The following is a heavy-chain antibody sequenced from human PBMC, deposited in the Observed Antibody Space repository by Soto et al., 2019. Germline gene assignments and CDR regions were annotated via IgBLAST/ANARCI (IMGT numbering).Heavy chain of an antibody. D-gene: IGHD2-8*01. CDR2: ISGYSGNT. CDR1: GYIFSLFN. CDR3: ARDTFGVVDSFDL. Sequence: QVQLVQSGGEVKKPGASVKVSCKASGYIFSLFNINWVRQAPGQGLEWMGWISGYSGNTNYAPTFKGRFTMTTDTSTNTAYMELRSLTSDDTAMYYCARDTFGVVDSFDLWGQGSMVTVSS. J-gene: IGHJ3*01. V-gene: IGHV1-18*01.